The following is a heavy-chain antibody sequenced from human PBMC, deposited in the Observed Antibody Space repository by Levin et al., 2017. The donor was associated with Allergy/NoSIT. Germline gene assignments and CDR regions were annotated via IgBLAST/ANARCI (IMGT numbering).Heavy chain of an antibody. D-gene: IGHD6-13*01. J-gene: IGHJ6*02. CDR2: ISSSSSYI. CDR1: GFTFSSYS. V-gene: IGHV3-21*01. Sequence: GESLKISCAASGFTFSSYSMNWVRQAPGKGLEWVSSISSSSSYIYYADSVKGRFTISRDNAKNSLYLQMNSLRAEDTAVYYCARGGFIAAAGTDYYGMDVWGQGTTVTVSS. CDR3: ARGGFIAAAGTDYYGMDV.